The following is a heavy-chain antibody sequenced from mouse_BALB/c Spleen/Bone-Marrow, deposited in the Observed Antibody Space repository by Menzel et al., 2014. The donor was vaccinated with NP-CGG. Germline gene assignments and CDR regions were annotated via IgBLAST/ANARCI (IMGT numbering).Heavy chain of an antibody. CDR3: ARDDYYAIDY. J-gene: IGHJ4*01. CDR2: IRNKANGYTT. V-gene: IGHV7-3*02. Sequence: EVHLVESGGGLVQPGGSLRLSCATSGFTFTDYNMSWVRQPPGKALEWLGFIRNKANGYTTEYSASVKGRFTISRDNSQSILYLQMNTLRAEDSAAYYCARDDYYAIDYWGQGTSVTVSS. CDR1: GFTFTDYN.